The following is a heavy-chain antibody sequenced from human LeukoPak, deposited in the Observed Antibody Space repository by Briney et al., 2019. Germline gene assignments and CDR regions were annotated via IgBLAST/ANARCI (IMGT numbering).Heavy chain of an antibody. D-gene: IGHD6-25*01. CDR2: IYYSGNT. CDR1: GGSFSGYY. CDR3: ASIIAAAGYAEYLQH. Sequence: SETLSLTCAVYGGSFSGYYWSWIRQPPGKGLEWIGSIYYSGNTYYNASLKSQVSISIDTSKNQFSLKLTSVTAADTAVYYCASIIAAAGYAEYLQHWGQGTLVTVSS. J-gene: IGHJ1*01. V-gene: IGHV4-34*01.